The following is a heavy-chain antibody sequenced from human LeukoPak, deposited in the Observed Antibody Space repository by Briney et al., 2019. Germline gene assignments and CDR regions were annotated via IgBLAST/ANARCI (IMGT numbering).Heavy chain of an antibody. CDR1: GGSFSGYY. Sequence: SETLSLTCAVYGGSFSGYYWSWIRQPPGKGLEWIGEINHSGSTDYNPSLKSRVTISVDTSKNQFSMKLSSVTAADTAVYYCAKSGGYGLIDYWGQGTLVTVSS. CDR2: INHSGST. J-gene: IGHJ4*01. D-gene: IGHD1-26*01. V-gene: IGHV4-34*01. CDR3: AKSGGYGLIDY.